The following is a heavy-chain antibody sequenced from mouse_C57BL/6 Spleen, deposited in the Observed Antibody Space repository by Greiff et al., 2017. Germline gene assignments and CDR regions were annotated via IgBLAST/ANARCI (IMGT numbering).Heavy chain of an antibody. CDR3: TRGATYDYVYYFDY. V-gene: IGHV1-15*01. Sequence: QVQLQQSGAELVRPGASVTLSCKASGYTFTDYEMHWVKQTPVHGLEWIGAIDPETGGTAYNQKFKGKAILTADKSSSTAYMGLRSLTSEDSAVYYCTRGATYDYVYYFDYWGQGTTLTVSS. D-gene: IGHD2-4*01. J-gene: IGHJ2*01. CDR1: GYTFTDYE. CDR2: IDPETGGT.